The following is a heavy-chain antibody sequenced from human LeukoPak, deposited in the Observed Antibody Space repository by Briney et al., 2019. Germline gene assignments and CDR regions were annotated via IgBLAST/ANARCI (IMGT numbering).Heavy chain of an antibody. J-gene: IGHJ3*02. D-gene: IGHD3-10*01. CDR3: ARDRAVRGSDAFDI. CDR2: IYYSGST. CDR1: GGSISSSGYS. Sequence: SETLSLTCTVSGGSISSSGYSWGWIRQPPGKGLEWIGTIYYSGSTYYNPSLKSRVTLSVDTSENQFSLNLSSVTAADTAVYYCARDRAVRGSDAFDIWGQGTMVTVSS. V-gene: IGHV4-39*07.